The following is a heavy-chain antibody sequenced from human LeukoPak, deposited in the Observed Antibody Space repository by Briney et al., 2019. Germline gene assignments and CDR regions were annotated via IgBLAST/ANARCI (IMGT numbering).Heavy chain of an antibody. D-gene: IGHD2-15*01. Sequence: GGSLRLSCAASGFTFSSYNMNWVRQAPGKGLEWVAIISYYADSVNGRFTISRDESENTVFLQMNNLSAEDTAVYYRAGSYSYYLDYWGQGTLVTVSS. CDR1: GFTFSSYN. V-gene: IGHV3-30*03. J-gene: IGHJ4*02. CDR3: AGSYSYYLDY. CDR2: IS.